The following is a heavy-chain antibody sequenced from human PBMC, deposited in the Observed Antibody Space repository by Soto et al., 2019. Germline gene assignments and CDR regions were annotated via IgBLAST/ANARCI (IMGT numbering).Heavy chain of an antibody. CDR1: GGTFSSYA. CDR2: IIPIFGTA. J-gene: IGHJ4*02. V-gene: IGHV1-69*13. D-gene: IGHD1-26*01. Sequence: SVKVSCKASGGTFSSYAISWVRQAPGQGLEWMGGIIPIFGTANYAQKFQGRVTITADESTSTAYMELSSLRSEDTAVYYCARESEVVGATTYFHYWGQGTLVTVSS. CDR3: ARESEVVGATTYFHY.